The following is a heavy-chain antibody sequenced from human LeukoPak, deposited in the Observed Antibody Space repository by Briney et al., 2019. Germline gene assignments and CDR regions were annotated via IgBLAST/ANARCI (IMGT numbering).Heavy chain of an antibody. V-gene: IGHV4-4*07. CDR1: GGSISSYY. Sequence: SETLSLTCTVSGGSISSYYWTWIRQPAGKGLEWIGRIYTSGSANYNPSLKSRVTMSVDTSKNQFSLRLTSVTAADTAVYYCARGGDSSSWSVDHWGQGTLVTVSS. D-gene: IGHD6-13*01. J-gene: IGHJ4*02. CDR3: ARGGDSSSWSVDH. CDR2: IYTSGSA.